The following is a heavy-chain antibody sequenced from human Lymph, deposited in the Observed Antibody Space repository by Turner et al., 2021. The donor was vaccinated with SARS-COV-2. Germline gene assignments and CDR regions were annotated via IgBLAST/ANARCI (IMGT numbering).Heavy chain of an antibody. Sequence: QVQLQESGPGLVKPSETLSLTCTVSGGSISSYYWSWIRQPPGKGLEWIGYIYYSGSTNYNPSLKCRVTISVDTSKNQFSLRLSSVTAADTAVYYCARGFDYWGQGTLVTVSS. CDR1: GGSISSYY. V-gene: IGHV4-59*08. J-gene: IGHJ4*02. CDR2: IYYSGST. CDR3: ARGFDY.